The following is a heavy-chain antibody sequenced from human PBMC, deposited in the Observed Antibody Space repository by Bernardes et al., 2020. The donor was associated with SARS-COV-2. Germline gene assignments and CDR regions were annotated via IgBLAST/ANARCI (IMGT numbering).Heavy chain of an antibody. J-gene: IGHJ4*02. Sequence: GGSLRLSCAASGFTFSDHWMTWVRQAPGKGLEWVANIKQDGSDKYYVDSVKGRFTISRDNAKNSLYLQMNSLRPDDTALYYCAKDYETGELGIAVEGYCGHWGQGTLVTVSS. D-gene: IGHD6-19*01. V-gene: IGHV3-7*03. CDR3: AKDYETGELGIAVEGYCGH. CDR1: GFTFSDHW. CDR2: IKQDGSDK.